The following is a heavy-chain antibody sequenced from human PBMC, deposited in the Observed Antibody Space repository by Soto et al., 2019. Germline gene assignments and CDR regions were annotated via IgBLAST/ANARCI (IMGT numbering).Heavy chain of an antibody. CDR2: IIPIFGTT. CDR1: GGTFSSYA. D-gene: IGHD6-13*01. Sequence: SVKVSCKASGGTFSSYAFTWVRQAPGQGLEWMGGIIPIFGTTNYAQKFQGRVTITADDSTSTAYMELSSLTSEDTAVYYCARDVSVFGIAAAGPPLVAFDIWGQGTMVTVSS. CDR3: ARDVSVFGIAAAGPPLVAFDI. J-gene: IGHJ3*02. V-gene: IGHV1-69*13.